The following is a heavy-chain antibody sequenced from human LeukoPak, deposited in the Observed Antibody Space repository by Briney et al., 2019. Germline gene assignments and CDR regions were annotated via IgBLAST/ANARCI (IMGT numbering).Heavy chain of an antibody. CDR3: ARELEEWELHPIDY. Sequence: GGSLRLSCAASGFTFSSYAMSWVRQAPGKGLEWVANIKQDGSEKYYVDSVKGRFTISRDNAKNSLYLQMNSLRAEDTAVYYCARELEEWELHPIDYWGQGTLVTVSS. CDR1: GFTFSSYA. V-gene: IGHV3-7*01. J-gene: IGHJ4*02. D-gene: IGHD1-26*01. CDR2: IKQDGSEK.